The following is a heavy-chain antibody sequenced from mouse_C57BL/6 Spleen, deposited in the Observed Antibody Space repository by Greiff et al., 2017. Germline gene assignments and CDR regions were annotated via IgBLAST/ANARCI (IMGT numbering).Heavy chain of an antibody. V-gene: IGHV1-64*01. J-gene: IGHJ2*01. CDR2: IHPNSGST. CDR3: AREEIYYDYDYYFDY. CDR1: GYTFTSYW. Sequence: QVQLQQPGAELVKPGASVKLSCKASGYTFTSYWMHWVKQRPGQGLEWIGMIHPNSGSTNYNEKFKSKATLTVDKSSSTAYMQLSSRTSEDSAVYYCAREEIYYDYDYYFDYWGQGTTLTVSS. D-gene: IGHD2-4*01.